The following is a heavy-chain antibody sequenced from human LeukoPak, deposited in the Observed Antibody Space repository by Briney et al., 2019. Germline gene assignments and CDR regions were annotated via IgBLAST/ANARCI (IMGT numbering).Heavy chain of an antibody. J-gene: IGHJ4*02. CDR1: GFTFSTYT. V-gene: IGHV3-21*01. D-gene: IGHD6-13*01. CDR3: ARVATAGTVADY. Sequence: GGSLRLSCAASGFTFSTYTINWVRQAPGKGLEWVSSISSTSSYIYYADSVKGRFTISRDNAKNSLYLQMNSLRAEDTAVYYCARVATAGTVADYWGQGTLVTVSS. CDR2: ISSTSSYI.